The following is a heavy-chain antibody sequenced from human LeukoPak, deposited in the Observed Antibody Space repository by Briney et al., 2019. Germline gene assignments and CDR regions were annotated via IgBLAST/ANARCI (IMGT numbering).Heavy chain of an antibody. CDR1: GGSISSGGYY. D-gene: IGHD3-22*01. CDR2: MHHSGTT. J-gene: IGHJ4*02. Sequence: PSETLSLTCTVSGGSISSGGYYWSWVRQQRGKGLEWIGYMHHSGTTYYNPSLKSRVTISVDTSKHQFSLKLSSVTAADTAVYYCARVNYDSSGYSYYFDYWGQGTLATVSS. V-gene: IGHV4-61*08. CDR3: ARVNYDSSGYSYYFDY.